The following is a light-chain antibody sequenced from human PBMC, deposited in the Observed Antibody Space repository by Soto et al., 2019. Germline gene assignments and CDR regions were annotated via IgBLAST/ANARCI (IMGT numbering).Light chain of an antibody. CDR1: QSVSSSY. J-gene: IGKJ5*01. V-gene: IGKV3-20*01. CDR3: QQYGSSLLT. CDR2: GAS. Sequence: EIVLTQSPGTLSLSPGERATLSCRASQSVSSSYLAWYQQKPGQAPRLLIYGASSRPTGIPDRFSGSGSGTDFTLTISRLEPEDFAVYYCQQYGSSLLTFGGGTRLEIK.